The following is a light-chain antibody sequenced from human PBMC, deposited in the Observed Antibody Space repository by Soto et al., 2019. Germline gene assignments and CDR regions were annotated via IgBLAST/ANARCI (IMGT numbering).Light chain of an antibody. CDR1: QGISNY. CDR2: AAS. CDR3: QKYNSAPHT. V-gene: IGKV1-27*01. Sequence: DIQMTQSPSSLSASVGDRVTITCRASQGISNYLAWYQQKPGKVPKLLIYAASTLQSGVPSRFSGSGSGTDFTLNISSLQTEDVATYNCQKYNSAPHTFGQGTRLEIK. J-gene: IGKJ5*01.